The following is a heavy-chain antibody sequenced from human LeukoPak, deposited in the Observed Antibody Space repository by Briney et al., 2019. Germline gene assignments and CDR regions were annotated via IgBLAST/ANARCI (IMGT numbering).Heavy chain of an antibody. J-gene: IGHJ4*02. D-gene: IGHD2-2*01. V-gene: IGHV4-61*02. CDR1: GGSISSGSYY. CDR3: AREVTYCSSTSCYYFDY. CDR2: IYTSGST. Sequence: SQTLSLTCTVSGGSISSGSYYWSWIRQPAGKGLEWIGRIYTSGSTNYNPSLKSRVTISVDTSKNQFSLKLSSVTAADTAVYYCAREVTYCSSTSCYYFDYWGQGTLVTVSS.